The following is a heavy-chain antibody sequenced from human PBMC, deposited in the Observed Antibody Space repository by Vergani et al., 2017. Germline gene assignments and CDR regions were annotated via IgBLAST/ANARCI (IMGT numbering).Heavy chain of an antibody. CDR1: GGSINRYY. D-gene: IGHD6-13*01. J-gene: IGHJ4*02. CDR2: IYYTGST. V-gene: IGHV4-59*01. CDR3: ERDRRGSSWGEGFDY. Sequence: QVQLQESGPGLVKSSETLSLTCTVSGGSINRYYWSWIRQPPGKGLEWIGYIYYTGSTNYNPSLKSRVTISVDTSKNQFSLKLSSVTAADTAVYYCERDRRGSSWGEGFDYWGQGTLVTVSS.